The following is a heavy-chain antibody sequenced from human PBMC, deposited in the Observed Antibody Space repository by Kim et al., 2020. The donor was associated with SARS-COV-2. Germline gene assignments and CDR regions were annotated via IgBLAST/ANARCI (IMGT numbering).Heavy chain of an antibody. CDR1: GGSISSSSHY. V-gene: IGHV4-39*01. D-gene: IGHD1-1*01. J-gene: IGHJ6*03. CDR2: IYYGGGS. Sequence: SETLSLTCSVSGGSISSSSHYWGWIRQSPGKGLEWIGSIYYGGGSYSNPSLKSRVTIFVDTSKNQFSLNLSSVTAADTAVYYCARRGTWNGYYMDVWGKGTTVTVSS. CDR3: ARRGTWNGYYMDV.